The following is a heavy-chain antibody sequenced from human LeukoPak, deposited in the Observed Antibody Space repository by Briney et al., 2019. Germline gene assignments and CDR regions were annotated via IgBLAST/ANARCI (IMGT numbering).Heavy chain of an antibody. CDR3: ATEEDAYNYFKY. CDR2: IYPGDSDT. CDR1: GYSFTTYW. D-gene: IGHD5-24*01. V-gene: IGHV5-51*01. Sequence: PGESLKISCQGSGYSFTTYWIGWARQMPGKGLEWMGIIYPGDSDTRYSPSFQGQVTISVDKSISTAYLQWSSLKASDTAMYYCATEEDAYNYFKYWGQGTLVTVSA. J-gene: IGHJ4*02.